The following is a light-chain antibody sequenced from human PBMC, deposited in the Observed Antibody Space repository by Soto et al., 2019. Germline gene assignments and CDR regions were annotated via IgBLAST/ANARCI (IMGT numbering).Light chain of an antibody. CDR1: QSVSSY. J-gene: IGKJ1*01. V-gene: IGKV3-11*01. CDR2: DAS. CDR3: QQRSNWPPTWT. Sequence: EIVLTQSPATLSLSPGETATLYCRASQSVSSYLAWYQQKPGQAPRLLIYDASNRATGIPARFSGSGSGTDFTLTISSLEPEDFAVYYCQQRSNWPPTWTFGQGTKVDIK.